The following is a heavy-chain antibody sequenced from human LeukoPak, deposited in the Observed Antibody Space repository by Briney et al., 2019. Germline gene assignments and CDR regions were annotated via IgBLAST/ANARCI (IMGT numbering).Heavy chain of an antibody. V-gene: IGHV1-69*13. CDR2: IIPIFGTA. CDR3: ASHPRGYGDYEGSFDY. J-gene: IGHJ4*02. Sequence: PVASVKVSCKASGYTFTSYAMNWVRQAPGQGLEWMGGIIPIFGTANYAQKFQGRVTITADESTSTAYMELSSLRSEDTAVYYCASHPRGYGDYEGSFDYWGQGTLVTVSS. D-gene: IGHD4-17*01. CDR1: GYTFTSYA.